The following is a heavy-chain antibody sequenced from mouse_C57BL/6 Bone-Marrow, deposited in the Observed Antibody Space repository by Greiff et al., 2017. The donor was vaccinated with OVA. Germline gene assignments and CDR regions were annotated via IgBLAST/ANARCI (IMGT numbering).Heavy chain of an antibody. Sequence: VHLVESGPELVKPGASVKISCKASGYAFSSSWMNWVKQRPGKGLEWIGRIYPGDGDTNYNGKFKGKATLTADKSSSTAYMQLSSLTSEDSAVYFCAREIYGSSLYWYFDVWGTGTTVTVSS. CDR1: GYAFSSSW. J-gene: IGHJ1*03. V-gene: IGHV1-82*01. CDR3: AREIYGSSLYWYFDV. CDR2: IYPGDGDT. D-gene: IGHD1-1*01.